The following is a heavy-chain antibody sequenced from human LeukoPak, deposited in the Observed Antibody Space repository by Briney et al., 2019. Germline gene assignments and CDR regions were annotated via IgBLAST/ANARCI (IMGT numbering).Heavy chain of an antibody. Sequence: GGSLRISCAASGFTFSSYWMSWVRQAPGKGLEWVANIKQDGTEKYYVDSVRGRFTVSRGNAKNSLYLQMNSLRAEDTAVYYCATPSGYSSGWYPFDHWGQGTLVTVSS. CDR2: IKQDGTEK. D-gene: IGHD6-19*01. CDR3: ATPSGYSSGWYPFDH. J-gene: IGHJ4*02. V-gene: IGHV3-7*01. CDR1: GFTFSSYW.